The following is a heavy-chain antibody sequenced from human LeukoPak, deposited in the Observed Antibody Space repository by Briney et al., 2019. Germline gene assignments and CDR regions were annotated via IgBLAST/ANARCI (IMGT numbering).Heavy chain of an antibody. V-gene: IGHV3-23*01. J-gene: IGHJ4*02. Sequence: PGGSLRLSCAASGFTFSSYAMSWVRQAPGKGLEWVLAISGSGGSTYYADSVKGRFTISRDNSKNTLYLQMNSLRAEDTAVYYCAKVPHSSSWYGGFIFDYWGQGTLVTVSS. CDR3: AKVPHSSSWYGGFIFDY. CDR1: GFTFSSYA. CDR2: ISGSGGST. D-gene: IGHD6-13*01.